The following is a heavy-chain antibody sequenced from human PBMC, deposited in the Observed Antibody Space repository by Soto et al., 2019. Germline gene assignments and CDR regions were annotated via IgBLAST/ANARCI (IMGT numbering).Heavy chain of an antibody. V-gene: IGHV3-74*01. J-gene: IGHJ3*02. CDR2: INRDGSTI. CDR1: GFTLSSHW. Sequence: EVQLVESGGGLAQPGGSLRLSCAASGFTLSSHWMHWVRQAPGKGLVWVSRINRDGSTINYDESVRGRYTISRDNAKNTLSLQMNSLRAEDTAVYYCARVADCTYSSNCNGRAAFDMWGQGTMVTVSS. CDR3: ARVADCTYSSNCNGRAAFDM. D-gene: IGHD6-13*01.